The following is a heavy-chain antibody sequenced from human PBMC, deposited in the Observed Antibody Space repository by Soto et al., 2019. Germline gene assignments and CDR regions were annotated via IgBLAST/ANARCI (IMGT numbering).Heavy chain of an antibody. D-gene: IGHD5-12*01. Sequence: GGSLRLSCAASGFTFSSYAMSWVRQAPGKGLEWVSAISGSGGSTYYADSVKGRFTISRDNSKNTLYLQMNSLRAEDTAVYYCAKVLGYSGYDLTSYYFDYWGQGTLVTVSS. CDR3: AKVLGYSGYDLTSYYFDY. J-gene: IGHJ4*02. CDR2: ISGSGGST. V-gene: IGHV3-23*01. CDR1: GFTFSSYA.